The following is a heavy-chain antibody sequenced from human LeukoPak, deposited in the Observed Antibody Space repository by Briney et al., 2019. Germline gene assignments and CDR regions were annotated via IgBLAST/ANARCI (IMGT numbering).Heavy chain of an antibody. CDR3: AKDKSGYFDY. J-gene: IGHJ4*02. CDR1: GFTFSSYG. CDR2: ISYDGSNK. Sequence: GGSLRFSCAASGFTFSSYGMHWVRQAPGKGLEWVAVISYDGSNKYYADSVKGRFTISRDNSKNTLYLQMNSLRAEDTAVYYCAKDKSGYFDYWGQGTLVTVSS. D-gene: IGHD3-3*01. V-gene: IGHV3-30*18.